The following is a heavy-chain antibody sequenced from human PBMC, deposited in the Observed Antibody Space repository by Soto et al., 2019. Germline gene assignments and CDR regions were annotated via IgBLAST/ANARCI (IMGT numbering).Heavy chain of an antibody. Sequence: PGGSLRLSCAASGFTFSSYAMSWVRQAPGKGLEWVSAISGSGGSTYYADSVKGRFTTSRDNSKNTLYLQMNSLRAEDTAVYYCANDDFWSGYQDTDNWFDPWGQGTLVTVS. J-gene: IGHJ5*02. CDR2: ISGSGGST. V-gene: IGHV3-23*01. CDR1: GFTFSSYA. D-gene: IGHD3-3*01. CDR3: ANDDFWSGYQDTDNWFDP.